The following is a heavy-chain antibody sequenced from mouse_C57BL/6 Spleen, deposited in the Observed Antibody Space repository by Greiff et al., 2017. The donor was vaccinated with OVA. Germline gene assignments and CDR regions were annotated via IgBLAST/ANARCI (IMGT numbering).Heavy chain of an antibody. CDR3: ANYYGSSYEFDY. D-gene: IGHD1-1*01. J-gene: IGHJ2*01. CDR2: IYPGDGDT. CDR1: GYAFSSYW. Sequence: VQLQQPGAELVKPGASVKISCKASGYAFSSYWMHWVKQRPGQGLEWIGQIYPGDGDTNYNGKFKGKATLTADKSSSTAYMQLSSLTSEDSAVDFCANYYGSSYEFDYWGQGTTLTVSS. V-gene: IGHV1-80*01.